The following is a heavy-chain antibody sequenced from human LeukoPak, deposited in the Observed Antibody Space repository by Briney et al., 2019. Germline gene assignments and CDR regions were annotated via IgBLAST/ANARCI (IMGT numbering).Heavy chain of an antibody. V-gene: IGHV1-2*02. Sequence: ASVKVSCKASRYTFTGYYMHWVRQAPGQGLEWMGWINPNSGGTNYAQKFQGRVTMTRDTSISTAYMELSRLRSDDTAVYYCASFLGYSYGWDYWGQGTLVTVSS. CDR1: RYTFTGYY. CDR2: INPNSGGT. CDR3: ASFLGYSYGWDY. D-gene: IGHD5-18*01. J-gene: IGHJ4*02.